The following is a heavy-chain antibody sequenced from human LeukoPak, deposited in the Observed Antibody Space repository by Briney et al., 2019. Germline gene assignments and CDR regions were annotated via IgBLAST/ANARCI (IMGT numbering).Heavy chain of an antibody. V-gene: IGHV3-33*01. Sequence: PGGSLRLSCAASGFTFSSYGMHWVRQAPGKGPEWVAVIWYDGSNKYYADSVKGRFTISRDNSKNTLYLQMNSLRAEDTAVYYCARGGNGYCSSTSCYDNLDYWGQGTLVTVSS. J-gene: IGHJ4*02. CDR2: IWYDGSNK. D-gene: IGHD2-2*01. CDR1: GFTFSSYG. CDR3: ARGGNGYCSSTSCYDNLDY.